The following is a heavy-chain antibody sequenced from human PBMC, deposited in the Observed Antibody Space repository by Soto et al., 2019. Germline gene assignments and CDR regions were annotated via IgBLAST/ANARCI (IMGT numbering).Heavy chain of an antibody. Sequence: ASVKVSCKASGYTFTSYGISWVRQAPGQGLEWMGWISAYNGNTNYAQKLQGRVTMTTDTSTSTAYVELRSLRSDDTAVYYCARERRVRRDSSSWYYYYGMDVWGQGTTVTVSS. J-gene: IGHJ6*02. CDR2: ISAYNGNT. V-gene: IGHV1-18*01. CDR3: ARERRVRRDSSSWYYYYGMDV. CDR1: GYTFTSYG. D-gene: IGHD6-13*01.